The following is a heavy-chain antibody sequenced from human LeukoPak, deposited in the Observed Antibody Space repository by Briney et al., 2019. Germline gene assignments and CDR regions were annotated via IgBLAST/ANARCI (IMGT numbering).Heavy chain of an antibody. CDR1: AYSFTNFC. D-gene: IGHD3-22*01. V-gene: IGHV5-51*01. CDR2: IYPGDSDT. Sequence: GQSLKISSTGSAYSFTNFCIGWVRQMPRKGLEWMGLIYPGDSDTRYSPSFQGQVTISAHKSISTAYLQWSSLKASDTAMYYCARHGPYYYDSTGYYYDHWGQGTLVTVSS. CDR3: ARHGPYYYDSTGYYYDH. J-gene: IGHJ5*02.